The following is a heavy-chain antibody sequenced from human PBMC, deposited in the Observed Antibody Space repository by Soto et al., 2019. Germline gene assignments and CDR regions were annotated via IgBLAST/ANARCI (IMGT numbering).Heavy chain of an antibody. CDR2: IYFSGST. J-gene: IGHJ5*02. CDR1: GGSTSRFY. D-gene: IGHD1-26*01. CDR3: ARLGSGSYYDFNWFDP. V-gene: IGHV4-59*01. Sequence: PSETLSLTSTFSGGSTSRFYRSWIRQPPGKGLEWIGHIYFSGSTNYNPSLKSRVTISKDTSKRQFSLKLRSVTAADTAVYYCARLGSGSYYDFNWFDPWGQGKVVTSPQ.